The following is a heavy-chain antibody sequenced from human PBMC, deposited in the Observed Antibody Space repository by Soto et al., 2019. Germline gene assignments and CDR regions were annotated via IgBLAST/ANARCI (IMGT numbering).Heavy chain of an antibody. J-gene: IGHJ4*02. CDR2: INPSSGTT. V-gene: IGHV1-46*01. CDR1: GYIFIHCF. CDR3: ARSLGETTSLFDY. Sequence: QVQLVQSGAVMKQPGASVKLSCQASGYIFIHCFMHWVRQAPGQGLEWMGGINPSSGTTTYAQKFQGRVTVTRNTSTSTVYMEQSSLGSGDTAMYYCARSLGETTSLFDYWGQGSLVTVSA. D-gene: IGHD1-26*01.